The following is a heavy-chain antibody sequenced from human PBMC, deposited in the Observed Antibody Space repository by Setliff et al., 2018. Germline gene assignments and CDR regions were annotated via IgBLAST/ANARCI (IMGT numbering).Heavy chain of an antibody. J-gene: IGHJ3*02. Sequence: GGSLRLSCAASGFTFSSYSMNWVRQAPGKGLEWVSYISSSSITIYYADSVKGRFTISRDNAKNSLYLQMNSLRAEDAAVYYCARDQTPYNWGFNNAFDIWGQGTMVTVSS. CDR1: GFTFSSYS. D-gene: IGHD7-27*01. CDR2: ISSSSITI. V-gene: IGHV3-48*01. CDR3: ARDQTPYNWGFNNAFDI.